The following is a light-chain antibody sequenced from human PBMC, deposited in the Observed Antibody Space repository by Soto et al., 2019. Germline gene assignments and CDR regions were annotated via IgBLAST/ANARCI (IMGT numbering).Light chain of an antibody. CDR1: QSISSW. CDR3: QDPHAYFPT. CDR2: DAS. V-gene: IGKV1-5*01. J-gene: IGKJ1*01. Sequence: TNTCRASQSISSWLAWYQQKPGKAPKLLIYDASSLERGVPSRFSVSGSGTELYLIVIRLQHDCLAAFQSQDPHAYFPTIAQGTKVDIK.